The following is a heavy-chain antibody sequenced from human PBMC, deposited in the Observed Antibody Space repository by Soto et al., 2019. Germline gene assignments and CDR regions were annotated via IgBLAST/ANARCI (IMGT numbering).Heavy chain of an antibody. CDR2: IYYSGST. D-gene: IGHD2-8*01. CDR1: GGSISSSSYY. V-gene: IGHV4-39*01. J-gene: IGHJ4*02. Sequence: SETLSLTCTVSGGSISSSSYYWGWIRQPPGKGLEWIGSIYYSGSTYYNPSLKSRVTISVDTSKNQFSLKLSSVTAADTAVYYCARSIRYCTNGVCPVKYWGQGTLVTVSS. CDR3: ARSIRYCTNGVCPVKY.